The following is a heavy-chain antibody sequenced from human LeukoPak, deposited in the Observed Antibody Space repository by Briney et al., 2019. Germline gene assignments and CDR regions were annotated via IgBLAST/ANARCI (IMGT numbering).Heavy chain of an antibody. D-gene: IGHD6-13*01. CDR3: ARDRYSSSWYPVYYYYYGMDV. Sequence: PGGSLRLSCAASGFTFSTYGMSWVRQAPGKGLEWVAIIGGSGETTIYGDSVKGRLTISRDNSKNTVYLQMNSLRAEDTAVYYCARDRYSSSWYPVYYYYYGMDVWGQGTTVTVSS. J-gene: IGHJ6*02. CDR2: IGGSGETT. CDR1: GFTFSTYG. V-gene: IGHV3-23*01.